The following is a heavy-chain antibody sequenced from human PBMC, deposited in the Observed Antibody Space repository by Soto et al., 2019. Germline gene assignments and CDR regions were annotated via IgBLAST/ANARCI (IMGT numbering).Heavy chain of an antibody. CDR1: GGTFSSYA. V-gene: IGHV1-69*13. J-gene: IGHJ4*02. Sequence: SVKVSCKASGGTFSSYAISWVRQAPGQGLEWMGGIIPIFGTANYAQKFQGRVTITADESTSTAYMELSSLRSEDTAVYYCAIGGPDIVVVPAARPFDYWGQGTLVTVSS. CDR2: IIPIFGTA. CDR3: AIGGPDIVVVPAARPFDY. D-gene: IGHD2-2*01.